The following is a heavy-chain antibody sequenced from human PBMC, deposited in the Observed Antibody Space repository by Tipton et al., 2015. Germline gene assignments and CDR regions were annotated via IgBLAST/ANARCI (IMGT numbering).Heavy chain of an antibody. D-gene: IGHD2-15*01. CDR3: ARGEDVSDAFDL. CDR2: ISGGRTAL. CDR1: RFTFSSSG. Sequence: GSLRLSCAASRFTFSSSGMHWVRQAPGKGLEWVSSISGGRTALFYTDSLKGRFTISRDNSKNSLYLQMNSLRAADTAVYYCARGEDVSDAFDLWGQGTMVIVSS. J-gene: IGHJ3*01. V-gene: IGHV3-21*01.